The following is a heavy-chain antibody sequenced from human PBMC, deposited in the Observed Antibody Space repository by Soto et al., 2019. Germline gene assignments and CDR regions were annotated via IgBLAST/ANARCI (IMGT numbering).Heavy chain of an antibody. CDR2: IIPIFGTA. Sequence: ASVKVSCKASGGTFSTFGISWVRQAPGQGLEWMGGIIPIFGTANYAQKFQGRVTITADESTSTAYMELSSLRSEDTAVYYCARDDMVTTGFYYYGMDVWGQGTTVTVSS. J-gene: IGHJ6*02. D-gene: IGHD5-18*01. V-gene: IGHV1-69*13. CDR3: ARDDMVTTGFYYYGMDV. CDR1: GGTFSTFG.